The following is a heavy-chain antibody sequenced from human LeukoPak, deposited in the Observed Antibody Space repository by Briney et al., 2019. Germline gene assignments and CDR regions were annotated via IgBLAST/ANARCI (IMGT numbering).Heavy chain of an antibody. CDR1: GFTFSSYA. Sequence: PGRSLRLSCAASGFTFSSYAMHWVRQAPGKGLEWVAVISYDGSNKYYADSVKGRFTISRDNSKNTLYLQMNSLRAEDTAVYYCASIAARPGFDYWGQGTLATVSS. CDR3: ASIAARPGFDY. CDR2: ISYDGSNK. J-gene: IGHJ4*02. V-gene: IGHV3-30*01. D-gene: IGHD6-6*01.